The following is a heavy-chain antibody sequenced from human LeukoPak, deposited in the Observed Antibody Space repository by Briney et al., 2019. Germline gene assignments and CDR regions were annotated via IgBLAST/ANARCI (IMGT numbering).Heavy chain of an antibody. Sequence: GGSLRLSCAASGFTVSSNYMSWVRQAPGKGLEWVSVIYSGGSTYYADSVKGRFTISRDNSKNTLYLQMNSLRAEDTAVYYCARDQATMVRGVIKGNWFDPWGQGTLVTVSS. CDR2: IYSGGST. CDR1: GFTVSSNY. J-gene: IGHJ5*02. V-gene: IGHV3-66*01. D-gene: IGHD3-10*01. CDR3: ARDQATMVRGVIKGNWFDP.